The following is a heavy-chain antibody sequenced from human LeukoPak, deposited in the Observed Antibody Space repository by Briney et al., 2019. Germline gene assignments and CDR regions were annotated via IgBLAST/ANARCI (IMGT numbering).Heavy chain of an antibody. CDR3: ARGAEWYYYGSGSYYKADNWFDP. J-gene: IGHJ5*02. V-gene: IGHV4-34*01. CDR1: GGSFSGYY. D-gene: IGHD3-10*01. Sequence: SETLSLTCAVYGGSFSGYYWSWIRQPPGKGLEWIGEINHSGSTNYNPSLKSRVTISVDTSKNQFSLKLSSVTAADTAVYYCARGAEWYYYGSGSYYKADNWFDPWGQGTLVTASS. CDR2: INHSGST.